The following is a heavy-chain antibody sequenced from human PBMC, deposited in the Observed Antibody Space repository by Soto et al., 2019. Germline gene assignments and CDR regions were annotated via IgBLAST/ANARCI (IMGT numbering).Heavy chain of an antibody. V-gene: IGHV1-69*13. CDR2: IIPIFGTA. CDR3: ARDRYYGSGSYSNWFDP. Sequence: SVKVSCKASGGTFSSYAISWVRQAPGQGLEWMGGIIPIFGTANYAQKFQGRVTITADESTSTAYMELSSLRSEDTAVYYCARDRYYGSGSYSNWFDPWGQGPLVTVSS. D-gene: IGHD3-10*01. CDR1: GGTFSSYA. J-gene: IGHJ5*02.